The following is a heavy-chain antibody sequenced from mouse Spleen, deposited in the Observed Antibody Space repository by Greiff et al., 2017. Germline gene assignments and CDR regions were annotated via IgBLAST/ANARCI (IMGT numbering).Heavy chain of an antibody. CDR2: ISNLAYSI. J-gene: IGHJ4*01. CDR1: GFTFSDYG. CDR3: ARGGYYYAMDY. Sequence: EVKVVESGGGLVKPGGSLKLSCAASGFTFSDYGMAWVRQAPGKGPEWVAFISNLAYSIYYADTVTGRFTISRENAKNTLYLEMSSLRSEDTAMYYCARGGYYYAMDYWGQGTSVTVSS. V-gene: IGHV5-15*01.